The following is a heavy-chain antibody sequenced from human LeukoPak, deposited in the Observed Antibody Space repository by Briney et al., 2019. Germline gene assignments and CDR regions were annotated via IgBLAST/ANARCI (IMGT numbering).Heavy chain of an antibody. CDR2: IIPIFGTA. Sequence: ASVKVSCKASGGTFSSYAMRWVRQAPGQGLEWMGGIIPIFGTANYAQKFQGRVTITADESTSTAYMELSSLRSEDTAVYYCARDHPYSAGAFDIWGQGTMVTVSS. J-gene: IGHJ3*02. CDR1: GGTFSSYA. D-gene: IGHD2-21*01. V-gene: IGHV1-69*13. CDR3: ARDHPYSAGAFDI.